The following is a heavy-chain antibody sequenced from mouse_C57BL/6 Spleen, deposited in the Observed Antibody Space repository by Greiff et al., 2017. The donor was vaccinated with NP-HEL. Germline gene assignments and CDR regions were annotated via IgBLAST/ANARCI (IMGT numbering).Heavy chain of an antibody. CDR1: GFTFSDYG. V-gene: IGHV5-17*01. CDR2: ISRGSSTI. J-gene: IGHJ2*01. CDR3: ARSRYYGSTHYFDY. D-gene: IGHD1-1*01. Sequence: EVMLVESGGGLVKPGGSLKLSCAASGFTFSDYGMHWVRQAPEKGLEWVAYISRGSSTIYYADTVKGRFTISRDNAKNTLFLQMTSLRSEDTAMYYCARSRYYGSTHYFDYWGQGTTLTVSS.